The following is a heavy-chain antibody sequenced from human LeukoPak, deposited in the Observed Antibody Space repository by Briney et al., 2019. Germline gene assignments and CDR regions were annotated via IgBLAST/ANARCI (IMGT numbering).Heavy chain of an antibody. CDR1: GFTFRSYA. J-gene: IGHJ5*02. Sequence: GGSLRLSCAASGFTFRSYAMSWVRQAPGKGLEWVSAISGSGGSTYYADSVKGRFTISRDNSKNTLYLQVNSLRAEDTAVYYCARYVVVAGGGWFDPWGQGTLVTVSS. CDR3: ARYVVVAGGGWFDP. V-gene: IGHV3-23*01. D-gene: IGHD2-15*01. CDR2: ISGSGGST.